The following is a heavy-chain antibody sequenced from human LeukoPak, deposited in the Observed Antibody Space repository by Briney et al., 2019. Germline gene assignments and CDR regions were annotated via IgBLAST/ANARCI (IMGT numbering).Heavy chain of an antibody. Sequence: GGSLRLSCAASGFTFSVHWMSWVRQAPGKGLESVANLNQGGSDKYYVDSVKGRFTISRDNANNLLYLQINSVRGEDTAVYYCTRDRSRAEDDWGQGTLVTVSS. CDR3: TRDRSRAEDD. V-gene: IGHV3-7*01. D-gene: IGHD1-14*01. CDR2: LNQGGSDK. CDR1: GFTFSVHW. J-gene: IGHJ4*02.